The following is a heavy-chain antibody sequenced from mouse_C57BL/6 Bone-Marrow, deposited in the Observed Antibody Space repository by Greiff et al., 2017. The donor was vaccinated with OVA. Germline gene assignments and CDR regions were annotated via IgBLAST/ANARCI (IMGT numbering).Heavy chain of an antibody. D-gene: IGHD3-2*02. Sequence: QVQLKQSGAELVKPGASVKVSCKASGYTFTSYWMHWVKQRPGQGLEWIGRIHPSDSDTNYNQKFKGKATLTVDKSSSTAYMQLSSLTSEESAVYYCAIPRQLRPSWFAYWGQGTLVTVSA. CDR2: IHPSDSDT. CDR1: GYTFTSYW. V-gene: IGHV1-74*01. CDR3: AIPRQLRPSWFAY. J-gene: IGHJ3*01.